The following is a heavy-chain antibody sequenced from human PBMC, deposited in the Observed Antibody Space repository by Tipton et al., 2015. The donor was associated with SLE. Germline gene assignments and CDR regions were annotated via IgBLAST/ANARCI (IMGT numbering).Heavy chain of an antibody. Sequence: TLSLTCAVYGGPFSGYYWSWIRQPPGKGLEWIGEINHSGSTNYNPSLKSRVTISVDTSKNQFSLKLSSVTAADTAVYYCARGGLGDYWGQGTLVTVSS. CDR2: INHSGST. J-gene: IGHJ4*02. D-gene: IGHD6-19*01. CDR3: ARGGLGDY. CDR1: GGPFSGYY. V-gene: IGHV4-34*01.